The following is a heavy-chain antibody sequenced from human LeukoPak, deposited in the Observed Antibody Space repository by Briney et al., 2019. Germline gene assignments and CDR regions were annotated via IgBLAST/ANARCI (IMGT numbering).Heavy chain of an antibody. V-gene: IGHV3-30*02. D-gene: IGHD3-10*01. J-gene: IGHJ4*02. CDR3: AKDMTPFFYGSGRDYFDY. CDR2: IRYDGSNK. CDR1: GFTFSSYG. Sequence: GGSLRLSCAASGFTFSSYGMHWVRQAPGKGLEWVAFIRYDGSNKYYADSVKGRFTISRDNSENTLYLQMNSLRAEDTAVYYCAKDMTPFFYGSGRDYFDYWGQGTLVTVSS.